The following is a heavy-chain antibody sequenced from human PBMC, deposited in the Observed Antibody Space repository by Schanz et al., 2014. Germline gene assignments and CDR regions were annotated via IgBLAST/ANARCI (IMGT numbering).Heavy chain of an antibody. CDR2: ISWNSGSI. CDR3: VKIGYTHWSLDD. J-gene: IGHJ4*02. CDR1: GFTFSSYW. V-gene: IGHV3-9*01. Sequence: EVQLVESGGCLVQPWGSLRLSCAASGFTFSSYWMSWVRQAPGKGLEWVSGISWNSGSIGYVDSVKGRFTISRDDAKNSHYLQMNSLRVEDTAVFYCVKIGYTHWSLDDWGQGILVTVSS. D-gene: IGHD6-13*01.